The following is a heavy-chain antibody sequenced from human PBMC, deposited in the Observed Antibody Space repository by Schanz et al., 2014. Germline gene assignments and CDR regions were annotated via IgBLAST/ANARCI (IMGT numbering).Heavy chain of an antibody. V-gene: IGHV3-11*04. D-gene: IGHD1-1*01. CDR3: ARDRRNADLDY. CDR1: GFTFSDYW. CDR2: IGNGGVTI. Sequence: VQLVESGGGLVQPGGSLRLSCTASGFTFSDYWMSWVRQAPGRGLEWVSYIGNGGVTIYYADSVKGRFTISRDNAKNSLYLEMNSLRAEDTALYYCARDRRNADLDYWGQGTRVTVSS. J-gene: IGHJ4*02.